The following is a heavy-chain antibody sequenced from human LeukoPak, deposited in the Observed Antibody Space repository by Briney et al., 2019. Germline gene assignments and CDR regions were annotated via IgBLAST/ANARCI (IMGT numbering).Heavy chain of an antibody. V-gene: IGHV3-48*03. Sequence: GGSLRLSRAGSGFTFSDYEMNWVRQAPGKGLEWLSYISSSGSTIYYADSLKGRFTISRDNAKNSLYLQMNSLRVEDTAVYYCARGNGNYVYWGQGTLVTVSS. CDR2: ISSSGSTI. D-gene: IGHD1-7*01. CDR1: GFTFSDYE. CDR3: ARGNGNYVY. J-gene: IGHJ4*02.